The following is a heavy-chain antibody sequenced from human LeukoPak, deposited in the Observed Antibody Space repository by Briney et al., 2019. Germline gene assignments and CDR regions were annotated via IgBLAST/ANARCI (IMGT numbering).Heavy chain of an antibody. CDR1: GGTFSSYA. Sequence: ASVKASCKASGGTFSSYAISWVRQAPGQGLEWKRGIIPSFGTANYAQKFQGRVTITADESTSTAYMELSSLRSEDTAVYYCAISGLLWFGDYHYYMDVWGKGTTVTVSS. D-gene: IGHD3-10*01. J-gene: IGHJ6*03. V-gene: IGHV1-69*13. CDR3: AISGLLWFGDYHYYMDV. CDR2: IIPSFGTA.